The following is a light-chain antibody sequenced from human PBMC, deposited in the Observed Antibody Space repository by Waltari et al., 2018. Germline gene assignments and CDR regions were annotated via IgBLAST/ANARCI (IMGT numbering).Light chain of an antibody. CDR1: RAIPNY. Sequence: DIQMTQSPSSLSASVGDRVTIPCRASRAIPNYVNWHQQRPGLAPKLLIYAASTLQGGVPTRFSGSGSGTDFTLTISSLQIEDFATYYCQQSHSAPLAFGGGTRLEI. CDR2: AAS. CDR3: QQSHSAPLA. V-gene: IGKV1-39*01. J-gene: IGKJ4*01.